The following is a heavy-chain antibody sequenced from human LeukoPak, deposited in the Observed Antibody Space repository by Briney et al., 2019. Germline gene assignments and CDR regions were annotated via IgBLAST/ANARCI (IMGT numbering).Heavy chain of an antibody. CDR1: GVSFGGYY. CDR2: INHSGST. Sequence: SETLSLTCAVYGVSFGGYYWSWIRQPPGKGLEWIGEINHSGSTNYNPSLKSRVTISVDTSKNQFSLKLSSVTAADTAVYYCARGGVLMVYARNADDAFDIWGQGTMVTVSS. D-gene: IGHD2-8*01. V-gene: IGHV4-34*01. CDR3: ARGGVLMVYARNADDAFDI. J-gene: IGHJ3*02.